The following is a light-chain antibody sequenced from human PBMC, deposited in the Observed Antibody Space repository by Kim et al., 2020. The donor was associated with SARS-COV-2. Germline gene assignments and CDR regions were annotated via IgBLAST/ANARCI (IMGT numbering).Light chain of an antibody. J-gene: IGKJ4*01. CDR1: NHVNSNY. CDR2: GAS. Sequence: SPGEKSVPTCRTSNHVNSNYLAWYQQKPGQAPTLLIYGASSRPTGLPARFSGSGSGTDFTLTISRLHPEDFAVYYCQQCDTSPLTFGRGTKVDIK. CDR3: QQCDTSPLT. V-gene: IGKV3-20*01.